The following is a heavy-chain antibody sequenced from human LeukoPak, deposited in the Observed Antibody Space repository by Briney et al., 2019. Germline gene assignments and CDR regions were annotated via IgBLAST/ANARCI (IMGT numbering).Heavy chain of an antibody. J-gene: IGHJ4*02. CDR1: GGSFSGYY. CDR3: ARVPRYYYGSGSYKYFDY. CDR2: INHSGST. V-gene: IGHV4-34*01. D-gene: IGHD3-10*01. Sequence: SETLSLTCAVYGGSFSGYYWSWIRQPPGKGLEWIGEINHSGSTNYNPSLKSRVTISVDTSKNQFSLKLSSVTAADTAVYYCARVPRYYYGSGSYKYFDYWGQGTLVTVSS.